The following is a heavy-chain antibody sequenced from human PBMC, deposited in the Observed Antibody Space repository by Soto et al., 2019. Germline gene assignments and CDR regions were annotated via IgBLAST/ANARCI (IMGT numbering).Heavy chain of an antibody. Sequence: SETLSLTCSVSGDSINSDKYYWGWIRQPPGKGLEWIGSIYYRGNTYYNPSLQTRVTLSLDKSKSQFSLKLNSVTAADSAVYFCARLEGLATISYYFDFWGQGALVTVSS. D-gene: IGHD3-9*01. CDR2: IYYRGNT. V-gene: IGHV4-39*01. CDR1: GDSINSDKYY. CDR3: ARLEGLATISYYFDF. J-gene: IGHJ4*02.